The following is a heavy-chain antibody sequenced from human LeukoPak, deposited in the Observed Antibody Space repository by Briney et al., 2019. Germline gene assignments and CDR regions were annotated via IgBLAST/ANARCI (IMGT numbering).Heavy chain of an antibody. CDR2: IYYSGST. V-gene: IGHV4-59*08. D-gene: IGHD6-13*01. CDR3: ARHDGSSWYYAFDV. Sequence: SEALSLTCTVSGVSISSYYWSWIRQPPGKGLEWIGYIYYSGSTNYNPPLKSRVTISLDTSKNQFSLKLSSVTAADTAVYYCARHDGSSWYYAFDVWGQGTMVTVSS. CDR1: GVSISSYY. J-gene: IGHJ3*01.